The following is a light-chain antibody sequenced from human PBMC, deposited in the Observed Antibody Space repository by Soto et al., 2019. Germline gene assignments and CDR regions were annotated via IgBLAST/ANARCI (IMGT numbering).Light chain of an antibody. CDR1: QSIGGW. CDR2: EAS. Sequence: DIQMTQSPSTLSASVGDRVTITCRASQSIGGWMAWYQQKPGKAPKLLIYEASNLETGVPARFSGSGSGTDFPLTIRSLQPDDFASYYCHQYNFYSSFGQGTKVQIK. J-gene: IGKJ1*01. CDR3: HQYNFYSS. V-gene: IGKV1-5*03.